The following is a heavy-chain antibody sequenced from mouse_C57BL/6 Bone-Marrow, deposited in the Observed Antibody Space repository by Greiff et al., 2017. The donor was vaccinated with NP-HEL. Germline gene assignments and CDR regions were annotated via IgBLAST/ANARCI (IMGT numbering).Heavy chain of an antibody. CDR1: GFSLTSYG. D-gene: IGHD2-13*01. J-gene: IGHJ2*01. V-gene: IGHV2-2*01. CDR3: ARDYSYYFDY. Sequence: VKLQESGPGLVQPSQSLSITCTVSGFSLTSYGVHWVRQSPGKGLEWLGVIWSGGSTDYNAAFISRLSISKDNSKSQVFFKMNSLQADDTAIYYCARDYSYYFDYWGQGTTLTVSS. CDR2: IWSGGST.